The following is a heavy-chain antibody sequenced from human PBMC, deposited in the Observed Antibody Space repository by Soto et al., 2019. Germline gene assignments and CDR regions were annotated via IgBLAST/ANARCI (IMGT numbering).Heavy chain of an antibody. Sequence: GASVKVSCKASGFTFTSSAVQWVRQARGQRLEWIGWIVVGSGNTNYAQKFQERVTITRDMSTSTAYMELSSLRSEDTAVYYCAASVLLWFGEPNNWFDPWGQGTLVTVSS. CDR2: IVVGSGNT. CDR1: GFTFTSSA. J-gene: IGHJ5*02. V-gene: IGHV1-58*01. D-gene: IGHD3-10*01. CDR3: AASVLLWFGEPNNWFDP.